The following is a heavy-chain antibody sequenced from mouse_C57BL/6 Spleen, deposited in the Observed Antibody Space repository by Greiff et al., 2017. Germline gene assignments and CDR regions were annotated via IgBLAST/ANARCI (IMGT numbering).Heavy chain of an antibody. CDR1: GYTFTDYY. CDR3: AREGLLVLYYAMDY. CDR2: INPNNGGT. V-gene: IGHV1-26*01. D-gene: IGHD2-3*01. J-gene: IGHJ4*01. Sequence: EVQLQQSGPELVKPGASVKISCKASGYTFTDYYMNWVKQSHGKSLEWIGDINPNNGGTSYNQKFKGKATLTVDKSSSTAYMELRSLTSEDSAVYYWAREGLLVLYYAMDYWGQGTSVTVSS.